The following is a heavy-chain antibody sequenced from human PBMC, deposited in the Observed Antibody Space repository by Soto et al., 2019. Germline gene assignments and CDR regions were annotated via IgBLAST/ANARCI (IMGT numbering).Heavy chain of an antibody. CDR2: MNPNIGNT. Sequence: ASVKVSCKASGYTFTSYDINWVRQATGQGLGWKGWMNPNIGNTGYAQNFKGRVTLPRNTSISTAYMELSSLIFGDTAVYYCARGAILNWFDPWGQGTLVTVSS. J-gene: IGHJ5*02. V-gene: IGHV1-8*01. CDR1: GYTFTSYD. D-gene: IGHD3-3*01. CDR3: ARGAILNWFDP.